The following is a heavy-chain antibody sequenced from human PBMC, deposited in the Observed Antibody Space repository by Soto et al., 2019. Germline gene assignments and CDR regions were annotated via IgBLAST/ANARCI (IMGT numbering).Heavy chain of an antibody. J-gene: IGHJ6*02. V-gene: IGHV1-3*01. Sequence: ASVKVSCKASGYTFTIYAMHWVRQAPGQRLEWMGWINAGNGNTKYSQKFQGRVTITRDTSASTAYMELSSLRSEDTAVYYCARVKKDFGVVLAMDVWGQGTTVTVSS. CDR3: ARVKKDFGVVLAMDV. CDR2: INAGNGNT. D-gene: IGHD3-3*01. CDR1: GYTFTIYA.